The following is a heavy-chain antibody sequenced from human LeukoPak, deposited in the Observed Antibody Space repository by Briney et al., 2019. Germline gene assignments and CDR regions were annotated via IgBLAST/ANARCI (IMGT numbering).Heavy chain of an antibody. CDR2: INQDGSEK. D-gene: IGHD6-19*01. Sequence: PGGSLRLSCAASGFTFSNYWMSWVRQAPEKGLEWVANINQDGSEKFYVDSLKGRFTISRDNAKNSLYLQMDSLRAEDTAVYYCARIGGSGWTNDYWGQGTLVTVSS. V-gene: IGHV3-7*01. CDR1: GFTFSNYW. J-gene: IGHJ4*02. CDR3: ARIGGSGWTNDY.